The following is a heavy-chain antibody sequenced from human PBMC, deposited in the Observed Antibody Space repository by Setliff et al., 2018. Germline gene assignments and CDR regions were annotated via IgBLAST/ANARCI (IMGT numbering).Heavy chain of an antibody. CDR1: GFSSNDRV. D-gene: IGHD3-3*01. V-gene: IGHV3-23*01. Sequence: PGGSLRLSCAASGFSSNDRVMSWIRQAPGKGLEWVSSITGRSGITYYADSVKGRFTISRDNSKNTLYLQMNSLRAEDTAIYYCWYDFWGQGTLVTVSS. CDR2: ITGRSGIT. CDR3: WYDF. J-gene: IGHJ4*02.